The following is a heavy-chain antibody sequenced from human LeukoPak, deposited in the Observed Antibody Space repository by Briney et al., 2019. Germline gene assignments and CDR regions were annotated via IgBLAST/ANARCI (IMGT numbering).Heavy chain of an antibody. CDR3: ASARIAVAGTWNY. D-gene: IGHD6-19*01. V-gene: IGHV4-30-4*08. CDR2: IYYSGST. J-gene: IGHJ4*02. CDR1: GGSISSGDYY. Sequence: PSETLSLTCTVSGGSISSGDYYWSWIRQPPGKGLDWIGYIYYSGSTYYNPSLKSRVTISVDTSKNQFSLKLSSVTAADTAVYYCASARIAVAGTWNYWGPGTLVTVSS.